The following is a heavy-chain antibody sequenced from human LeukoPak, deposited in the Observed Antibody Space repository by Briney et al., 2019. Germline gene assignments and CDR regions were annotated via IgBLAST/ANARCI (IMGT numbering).Heavy chain of an antibody. CDR3: ASQRRNLKLGDYGDYFQGN. J-gene: IGHJ4*02. CDR2: ISSSSSTI. Sequence: PGGSLRLSCAASGFTFSSYSMNWVRQAPGKGLEWVSYISSSSSTIYYADSVKGRLTISRDNAKNSLYLQMNSLRAEDTAVYYCASQRRNLKLGDYGDYFQGNWGQGTLVTVSS. V-gene: IGHV3-48*04. D-gene: IGHD4-17*01. CDR1: GFTFSSYS.